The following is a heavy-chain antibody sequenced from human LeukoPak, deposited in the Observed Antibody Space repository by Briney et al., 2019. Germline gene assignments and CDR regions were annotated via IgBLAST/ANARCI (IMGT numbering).Heavy chain of an antibody. V-gene: IGHV4-59*08. D-gene: IGHD6-6*01. CDR1: GGSINNYY. CDR2: IYYSEST. J-gene: IGHJ4*02. Sequence: NPSETLSLTCTVSGGSINNYYWSWIRQSPGKGLEWIGYIYYSESTYYNPSLKSRVTISVDTSRNQFSLKLSSVTAADTAVYFCARYSSSSGCFDYWGQGTLVTVSS. CDR3: ARYSSSSGCFDY.